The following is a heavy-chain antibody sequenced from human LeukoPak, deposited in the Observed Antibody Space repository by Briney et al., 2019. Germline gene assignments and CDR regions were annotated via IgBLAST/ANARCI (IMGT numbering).Heavy chain of an antibody. CDR1: GFTFSSYS. D-gene: IGHD3-10*01. V-gene: IGHV3-7*01. CDR3: ARGWDKLVRGFDRRSASYYGMDV. J-gene: IGHJ6*02. CDR2: INQDGSAK. Sequence: PGGFLRLSCAASGFTFSSYSMNWVRQAPGKGLEWVANINQDGSAKYYVDSVKGRFTFSRDNAKNSLYLQLNSLRAEDTAVYYCARGWDKLVRGFDRRSASYYGMDVWGQGTTVTVSS.